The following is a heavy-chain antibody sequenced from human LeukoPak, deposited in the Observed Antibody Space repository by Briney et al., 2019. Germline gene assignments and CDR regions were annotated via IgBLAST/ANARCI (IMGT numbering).Heavy chain of an antibody. Sequence: SETLSLTCAVYGGSFSGYYWSWIRQPPGKGLEWIGEINHSGSTNYNPSLKSRVTISVDTSKNQFSLKLSSVTAADTAVYYCARGLRWFDPWGQGTLVTVSS. V-gene: IGHV4-34*01. CDR2: INHSGST. CDR3: ARGLRWFDP. J-gene: IGHJ5*02. CDR1: GGSFSGYY.